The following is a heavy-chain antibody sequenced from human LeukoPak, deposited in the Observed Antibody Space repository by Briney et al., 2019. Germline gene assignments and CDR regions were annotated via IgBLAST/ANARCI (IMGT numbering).Heavy chain of an antibody. Sequence: SETLSLTCTVSGGSISSGGYYWSWIRQHPGKGLEWIGYIYYSGSTYYNPSLKSRVTISVDTSKNQFSLKLSSVTAADTAVYYRARTYCTNGVCYVTDYWGQGTLVTVSS. J-gene: IGHJ4*02. CDR3: ARTYCTNGVCYVTDY. D-gene: IGHD2-8*01. CDR1: GGSISSGGYY. CDR2: IYYSGST. V-gene: IGHV4-31*03.